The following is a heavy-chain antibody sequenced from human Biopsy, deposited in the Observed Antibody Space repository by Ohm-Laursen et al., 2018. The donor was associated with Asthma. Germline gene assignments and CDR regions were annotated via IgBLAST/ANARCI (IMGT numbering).Heavy chain of an antibody. J-gene: IGHJ6*02. Sequence: SVKVSCKASGDSFNNFAISWVRQAPGQGLEWMGGLIPVLGTPDHAQMFEGRVTITADESTSAAYMELSSLRSEDTAVYYCARGYSGTDRIVYYYSGLEVWGQGTTVTVSS. D-gene: IGHD5-12*01. CDR3: ARGYSGTDRIVYYYSGLEV. CDR2: LIPVLGTP. CDR1: GDSFNNFA. V-gene: IGHV1-69*13.